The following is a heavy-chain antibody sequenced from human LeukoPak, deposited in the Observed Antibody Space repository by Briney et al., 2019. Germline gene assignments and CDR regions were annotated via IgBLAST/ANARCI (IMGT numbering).Heavy chain of an antibody. J-gene: IGHJ6*02. CDR1: GFTFSSYA. CDR2: ISYDGSNK. D-gene: IGHD2-2*01. CDR3: ARGPKYQLLSGMDV. Sequence: GGSLRLSCAASGFTFSSYAMHWVRQAPGMGLEWVAVISYDGSNKYYADSVKGRFTISRDNSKKTLYLQMNSLRAEDTAVYYCARGPKYQLLSGMDVWGQGTTVTVSS. V-gene: IGHV3-30-3*01.